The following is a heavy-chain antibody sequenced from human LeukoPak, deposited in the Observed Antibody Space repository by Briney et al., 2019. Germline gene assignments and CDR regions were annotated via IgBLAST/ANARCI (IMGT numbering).Heavy chain of an antibody. V-gene: IGHV3-66*01. D-gene: IGHD3-10*01. Sequence: GGSLRLSCAASGFSVNDNYVTWVRQAPGKGLEWISIMYLGPYPYRADPVKARTSISRDSSKNTFYLEMNSLGVEDTAVYYCAAALLRGDQYWYFDLWGRGTLVTVS. CDR1: GFSVNDNY. J-gene: IGHJ2*01. CDR2: MYLGPYP. CDR3: AAALLRGDQYWYFDL.